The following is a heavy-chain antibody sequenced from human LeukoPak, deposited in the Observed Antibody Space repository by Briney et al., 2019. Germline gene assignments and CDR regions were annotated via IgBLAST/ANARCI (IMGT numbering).Heavy chain of an antibody. CDR2: INPNSGGT. CDR1: GYTFTGYY. J-gene: IGHJ5*02. Sequence: ASVKVSCKASGYTFTGYYMHWVRQAPGQGLEWMGWINPNSGGTNYAQKFQGRVTMTSDTSISTAYMELSRLRSDDTAVYYCARDQDLGNWFDPWGQGTLVTVSS. CDR3: ARDQDLGNWFDP. V-gene: IGHV1-2*02.